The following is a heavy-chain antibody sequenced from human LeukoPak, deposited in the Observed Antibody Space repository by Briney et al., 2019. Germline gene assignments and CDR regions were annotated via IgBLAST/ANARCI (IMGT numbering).Heavy chain of an antibody. J-gene: IGHJ4*02. CDR3: ARPAAGTPGTAY. CDR1: GFTFSAYW. Sequence: GGSLRLSCAGSGFTFSAYWMDWVRQTPGKGLEWLANIKPDGSVQNYVDSVKGRFTISRDNATTSVFLQMNSLRAEDTAVYYCARPAAGTPGTAYWGQGTLVTVSS. V-gene: IGHV3-7*01. D-gene: IGHD6-13*01. CDR2: IKPDGSVQ.